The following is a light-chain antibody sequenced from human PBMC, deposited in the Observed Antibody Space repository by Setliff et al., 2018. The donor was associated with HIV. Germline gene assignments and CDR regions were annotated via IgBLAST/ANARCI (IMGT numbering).Light chain of an antibody. J-gene: IGLJ1*01. CDR3: QSYDSSLSAHV. V-gene: IGLV1-40*01. CDR2: SNI. CDR1: SSNIGAAYD. Sequence: QSVLTQPPSVSGAPGQRVTISCTGSSSNIGAAYDVHWYRQFPGTAPKLLIYSNINRPSGVPDRFSGSKSGTSGSLTITGLQAEDEADYYCQSYDSSLSAHVFGTGTKVTVL.